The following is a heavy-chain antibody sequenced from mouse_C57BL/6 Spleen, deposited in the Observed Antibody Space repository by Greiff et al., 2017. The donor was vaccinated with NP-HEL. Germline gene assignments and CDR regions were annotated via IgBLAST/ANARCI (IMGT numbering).Heavy chain of an antibody. CDR2: IDPNSGGT. CDR3: ARSDDYWYFDV. D-gene: IGHD2-3*01. CDR1: GYTFTSYW. J-gene: IGHJ1*03. V-gene: IGHV1-72*01. Sequence: QVQLKQPGAELVKPGASVKLSCKASGYTFTSYWMHWVKQRPGRGLEWIGRIDPNSGGTKYNEKFKSKATLTVDKPSSTAYMQLSSLTSEDSAVYYCARSDDYWYFDVWGTGTTVTVSS.